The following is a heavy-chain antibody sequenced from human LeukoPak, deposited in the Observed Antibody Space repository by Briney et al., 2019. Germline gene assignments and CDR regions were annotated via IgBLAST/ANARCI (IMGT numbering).Heavy chain of an antibody. D-gene: IGHD3-22*01. CDR3: ARVRYYDSSGYKNHYYYYMDV. J-gene: IGHJ6*03. Sequence: SETLSLTCTVSGGSISSGSYYWSWIRQPAGKGLEWIGRIYTSGSTNYNPSLKSRVTISVDTSKNQFSLKLSSVTAADTAVYYCARVRYYDSSGYKNHYYYYMDVWGKGTTVTVSS. CDR1: GGSISSGSYY. V-gene: IGHV4-61*02. CDR2: IYTSGST.